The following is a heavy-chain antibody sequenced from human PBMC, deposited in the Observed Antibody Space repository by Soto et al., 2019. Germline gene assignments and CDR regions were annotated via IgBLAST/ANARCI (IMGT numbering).Heavy chain of an antibody. CDR3: ARVFGGYCSGGSCYDY. CDR2: INHSGST. J-gene: IGHJ4*02. CDR1: GGSFSGYY. Sequence: QVQLQQWGAGLLKPSETLSLTCAVYGGSFSGYYWSWIRQPPGKGLEWIGEINHSGSTNYNPSLKSRVIISVDTSKNQFSLKLSSVTAADTAVYYCARVFGGYCSGGSCYDYWGQGTLVTVSS. V-gene: IGHV4-34*01. D-gene: IGHD2-15*01.